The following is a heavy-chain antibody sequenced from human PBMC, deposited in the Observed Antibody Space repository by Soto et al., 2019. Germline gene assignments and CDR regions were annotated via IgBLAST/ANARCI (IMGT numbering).Heavy chain of an antibody. CDR1: GLSFCDTW. Sequence: GGSLRPSCAASGLSFCDTWMHWVRQAPGKGLVWVSHNNSDGSSTTYADSVKGRFTISKDNAKNTVCLQMNKTRADDTAVYYCATDGRYAQNVWGQGTTVTV. D-gene: IGHD2-2*01. CDR2: NNSDGSST. J-gene: IGHJ6*01. CDR3: ATDGRYAQNV. V-gene: IGHV3-74*03.